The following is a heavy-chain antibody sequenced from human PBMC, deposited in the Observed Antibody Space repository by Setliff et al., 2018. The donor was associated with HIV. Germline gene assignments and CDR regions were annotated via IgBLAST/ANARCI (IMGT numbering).Heavy chain of an antibody. CDR3: ARGFDYAQRPPLYYFDY. J-gene: IGHJ4*02. CDR2: INHSGST. D-gene: IGHD2-2*01. Sequence: SETLSLTCTVSGGSISTSYWSWIRQPPGKGLEWIGEINHSGSTNYNPSLKSRVTISVDTSKNQFSLKLSSVTAADTAVYYCARGFDYAQRPPLYYFDYWGQGTLVTVSS. CDR1: GGSISTSY. V-gene: IGHV4-34*01.